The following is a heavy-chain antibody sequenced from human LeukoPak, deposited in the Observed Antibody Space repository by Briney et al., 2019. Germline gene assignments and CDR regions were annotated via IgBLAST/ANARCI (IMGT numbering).Heavy chain of an antibody. CDR2: INPSGGST. CDR1: GYTFTSYY. CDR3: ARGYSNYADYYYMDV. J-gene: IGHJ6*03. Sequence: ASVKVSCKASGYTFTSYYMHWVRQAPGQGLEWMGIINPSGGSTSYAQKFQGRVTMTRDTSTSTVYMELSSLRSEDTAVYYCARGYSNYADYYYMDVWGKGTTVTVSS. D-gene: IGHD4-11*01. V-gene: IGHV1-46*01.